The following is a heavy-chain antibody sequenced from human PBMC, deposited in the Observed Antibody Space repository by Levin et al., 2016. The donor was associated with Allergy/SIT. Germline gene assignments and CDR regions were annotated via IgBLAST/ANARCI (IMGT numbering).Heavy chain of an antibody. CDR3: ARGRIERGITIFGVVIQPNYYYYYMDV. V-gene: IGHV1-8*01. CDR2: MNPNSGNT. J-gene: IGHJ6*03. Sequence: WVRQAPGQGLEWMGWMNPNSGNTGYAQKFQGRVTMTRNTSISTAYMELSSLRSEDTAVYYCARGRIERGITIFGVVIQPNYYYYYMDVWGKGTTVTVSS. D-gene: IGHD3-3*01.